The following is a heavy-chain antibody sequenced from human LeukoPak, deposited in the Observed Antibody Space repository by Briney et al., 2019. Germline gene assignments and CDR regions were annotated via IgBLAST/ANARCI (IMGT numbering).Heavy chain of an antibody. CDR1: GGSFSSGSYY. Sequence: PSETLSLTCTVSGGSFSSGSYYWSWIRQPAGKGLEWIGRIYTSGSTNYNPSLKSRVTISVDTSKNQFSLKLSSVTAADTAVYYCADRRDYSEYWGQGTLVTVSS. CDR3: ADRRDYSEY. CDR2: IYTSGST. V-gene: IGHV4-61*02. J-gene: IGHJ4*02.